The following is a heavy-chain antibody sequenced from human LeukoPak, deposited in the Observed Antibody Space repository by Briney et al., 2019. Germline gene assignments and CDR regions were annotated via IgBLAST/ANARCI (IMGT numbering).Heavy chain of an antibody. CDR3: ARGSTYSSGWYTGFDY. V-gene: IGHV3-48*04. Sequence: GGSLRHSCAASGFTFSLYAMSWVRQAPGKGLEWVSYISSSGSTIYYADSVKGRFTISRDNAKKSVYLQMNSLRAEDTAVYYCARGSTYSSGWYTGFDYWGQGTLVTVSS. CDR2: ISSSGSTI. CDR1: GFTFSLYA. D-gene: IGHD6-19*01. J-gene: IGHJ4*02.